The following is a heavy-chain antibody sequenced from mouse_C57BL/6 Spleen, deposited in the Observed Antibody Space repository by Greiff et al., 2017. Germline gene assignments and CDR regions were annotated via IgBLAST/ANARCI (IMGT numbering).Heavy chain of an antibody. CDR3: AITTDYYAMDY. D-gene: IGHD1-1*01. J-gene: IGHJ4*01. Sequence: EVKLVESGGGLVKPGGSLKLSCAASGFTFSDYGMHWVRQAPEKGLEWVAYISSGSSTIYYADTVKGRFTISRDNAKNTLFLQMTSLRSEDTAMYYCAITTDYYAMDYWGQGTSGTVSS. V-gene: IGHV5-17*01. CDR1: GFTFSDYG. CDR2: ISSGSSTI.